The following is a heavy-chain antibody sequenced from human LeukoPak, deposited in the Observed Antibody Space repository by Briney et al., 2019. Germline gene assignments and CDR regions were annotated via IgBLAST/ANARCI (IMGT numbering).Heavy chain of an antibody. CDR2: LYSSGRT. V-gene: IGHV3-66*01. CDR1: RLTVSTNF. CDR3: AKTTDNYYYYYMDV. Sequence: GGSLRLSCAASRLTVSTNFMSWVRQAPGKGLEWVSVLYSSGRTEYADSVKGRFTISRDNAKNSLYLQMNSLRAEDTAVYYCAKTTDNYYYYYMDVWGKGTTVTVSS. J-gene: IGHJ6*03. D-gene: IGHD4-17*01.